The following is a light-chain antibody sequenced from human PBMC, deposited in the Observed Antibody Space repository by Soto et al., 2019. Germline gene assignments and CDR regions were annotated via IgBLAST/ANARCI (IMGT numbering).Light chain of an antibody. Sequence: IQMTQSPSTLSACVGDRVTITCRASQSISSWLAWYQQKPGKAPKLLIYDASSLESGVPSRFSGSGSGTEFTLTISSLQPDDFATYYCQQYNSYSRTFGQGTKVDI. CDR2: DAS. CDR1: QSISSW. V-gene: IGKV1-5*01. J-gene: IGKJ1*01. CDR3: QQYNSYSRT.